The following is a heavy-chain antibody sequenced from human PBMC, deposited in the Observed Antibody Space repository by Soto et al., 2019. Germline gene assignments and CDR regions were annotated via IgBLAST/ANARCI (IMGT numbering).Heavy chain of an antibody. Sequence: SETLSLTCTVSGGSVSSSSYYWGWIRQPPGKGLEWIGEINHSGSTNYNPSLKSRVTISVDTSKNQFSLKLSSVTAADTAVYYCARDGGLYSGYSNWGQGTLVTVSS. CDR3: ARDGGLYSGYSN. J-gene: IGHJ4*02. V-gene: IGHV4-39*07. CDR2: INHSGST. D-gene: IGHD5-12*01. CDR1: GGSVSSSSYY.